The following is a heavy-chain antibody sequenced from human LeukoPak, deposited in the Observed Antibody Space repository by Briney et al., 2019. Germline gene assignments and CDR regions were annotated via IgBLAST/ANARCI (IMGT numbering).Heavy chain of an antibody. D-gene: IGHD3-9*01. V-gene: IGHV5-51*01. CDR2: IYPGDSDT. Sequence: GESLKICCKGSGYSFTIYWIGWVRQMPGKGLEWMGIIYPGDSDTRYSPSFQGQVTISADKSISTAYLQWSSLKASDTAMYYCARTYYDILTGYYKPHWFDPWGQGTLVTVSS. CDR1: GYSFTIYW. J-gene: IGHJ5*02. CDR3: ARTYYDILTGYYKPHWFDP.